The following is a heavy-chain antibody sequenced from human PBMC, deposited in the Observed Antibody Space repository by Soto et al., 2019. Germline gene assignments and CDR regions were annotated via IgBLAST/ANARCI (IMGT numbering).Heavy chain of an antibody. CDR2: LWYDGSNK. CDR3: ARDRTTTHDYGGEDNWFDP. CDR1: GFTFSSYG. V-gene: IGHV3-33*01. Sequence: QVQLVESGGGVVQPGRSLRLSCAASGFTFSSYGMHWVRQAPGQGLEWVAVLWYDGSNKYYADYVKGRFTISRDNSKNTLYLQMNSLRAEDTAVYYCARDRTTTHDYGGEDNWFDPLGQGTLVTVSS. D-gene: IGHD4-17*01. J-gene: IGHJ5*02.